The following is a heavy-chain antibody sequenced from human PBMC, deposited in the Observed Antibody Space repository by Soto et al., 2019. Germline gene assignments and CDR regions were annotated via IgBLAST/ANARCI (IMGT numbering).Heavy chain of an antibody. CDR1: GYTFTSYG. J-gene: IGHJ6*02. CDR2: ISAYNGNT. D-gene: IGHD6-13*01. Sequence: GPPVKVSCKASGYTFTSYGISWVRQAPGQGLEWMGWISAYNGNTNYAQKLQGRVTMTTDTSTSTAYMELRSLRSDDTAVYYCARYGRAAYYYYGMDVWGRGTTVTGSS. CDR3: ARYGRAAYYYYGMDV. V-gene: IGHV1-18*01.